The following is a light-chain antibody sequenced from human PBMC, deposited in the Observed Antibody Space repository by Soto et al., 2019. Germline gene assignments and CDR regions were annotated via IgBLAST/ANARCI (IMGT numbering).Light chain of an antibody. Sequence: QSVLTQPPSVSGAPGQTVTISCIGSSSTIGAGYDVHWYQQLPGAAPKLLMYANNNRPSGVPDRFSGSKSGTSASLTITGLQAEDEGDYYCQSYDTSLSGFWVFGGGTKVTVL. CDR2: ANN. CDR1: SSTIGAGYD. CDR3: QSYDTSLSGFWV. V-gene: IGLV1-40*01. J-gene: IGLJ3*02.